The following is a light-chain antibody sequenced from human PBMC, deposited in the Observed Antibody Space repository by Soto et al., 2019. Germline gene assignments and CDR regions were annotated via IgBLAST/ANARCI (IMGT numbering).Light chain of an antibody. Sequence: DIQVTQSPSSLSASVGDRATITCRASQNIFTYLNWYQQRPGKAPNLLIYATSNLQSGVPSRFSGSGSGTDFTLTISSLQPEDFATYYCQHSYSSPSFGQGTKVEIK. CDR1: QNIFTY. J-gene: IGKJ2*01. V-gene: IGKV1-39*01. CDR2: ATS. CDR3: QHSYSSPS.